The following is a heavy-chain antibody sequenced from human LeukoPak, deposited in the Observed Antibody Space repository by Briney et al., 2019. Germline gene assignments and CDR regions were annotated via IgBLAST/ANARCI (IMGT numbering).Heavy chain of an antibody. CDR3: ARYSTIAYYYDSSGYWSDY. D-gene: IGHD3-22*01. CDR1: GGAITNYY. Sequence: SETLSLTCGVSGGAITNYYWNWIRQAPGKGLEWLGYIYYTGSTTYNSSVKSRITISLDTSKKQISLKLRSVTAADTAVYYCARYSTIAYYYDSSGYWSDYWGQGTLVTVSS. CDR2: IYYTGST. V-gene: IGHV4-59*01. J-gene: IGHJ4*02.